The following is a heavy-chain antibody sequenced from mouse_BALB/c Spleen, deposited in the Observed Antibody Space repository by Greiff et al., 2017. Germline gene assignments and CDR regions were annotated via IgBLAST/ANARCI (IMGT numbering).Heavy chain of an antibody. CDR2: ISSGSSTI. J-gene: IGHJ4*01. D-gene: IGHD1-1*01. V-gene: IGHV5-17*02. Sequence: EVNVVESGGGLVQPGGSRKLSCAASGFTFSSFGMHWVRQAPEKGLEWVAYISSGSSTIYYADTVKGRFTISRDNPKNTLFLQMTSLRSEDTAMYYCARKTVGAMDYWGQGTSVTVSS. CDR3: ARKTVGAMDY. CDR1: GFTFSSFG.